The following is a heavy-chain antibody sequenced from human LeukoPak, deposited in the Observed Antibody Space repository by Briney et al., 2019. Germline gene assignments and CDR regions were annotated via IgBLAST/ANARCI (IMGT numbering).Heavy chain of an antibody. J-gene: IGHJ4*02. CDR3: SRRFDC. Sequence: GGSLRLSCAASGFTFSSYAMSWVRQAPGKGLEWVSYIDGSGDTIYYADSVKGRFTISRDNAKNSLDLQMNSLRDEDTAVYYCSRRFDCWGQGTLVTVSS. V-gene: IGHV3-48*02. CDR1: GFTFSSYA. CDR2: IDGSGDTI.